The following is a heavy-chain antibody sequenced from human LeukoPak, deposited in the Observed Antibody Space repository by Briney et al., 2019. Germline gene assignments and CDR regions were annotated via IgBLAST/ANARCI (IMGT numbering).Heavy chain of an antibody. Sequence: SETLSLTCAVHGGSFSGYYWSWIRQPPGKGLEWIGEINHSGSTNYNPSLKSRVTISVDTSKNQFSLKLSSVTAADTAVYYCARRRGLSVVVPAAPRGWFDPWGQGTLVTVSS. CDR1: GGSFSGYY. J-gene: IGHJ5*02. V-gene: IGHV4-34*01. CDR2: INHSGST. D-gene: IGHD2-2*01. CDR3: ARRRGLSVVVPAAPRGWFDP.